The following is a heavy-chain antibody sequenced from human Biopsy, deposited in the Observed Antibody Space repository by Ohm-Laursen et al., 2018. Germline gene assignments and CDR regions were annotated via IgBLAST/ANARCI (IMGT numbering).Heavy chain of an antibody. Sequence: TQTLTLTCTFSGFSLTTPGVGVGWIRQPPGKALEWLALIYWNEKKRFRPSLRGRLTIIKDTSKNQVVLTVTNVDPVDKATYYCARVLYYDSSGYFLDHWGQGTLVTVSS. CDR3: ARVLYYDSSGYFLDH. J-gene: IGHJ4*02. CDR2: IYWNEKK. CDR1: GFSLTTPGVG. D-gene: IGHD3-22*01. V-gene: IGHV2-5*01.